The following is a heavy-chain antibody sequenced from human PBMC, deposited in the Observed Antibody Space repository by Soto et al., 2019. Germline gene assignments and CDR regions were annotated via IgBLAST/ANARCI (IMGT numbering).Heavy chain of an antibody. CDR2: ISSSSSYT. CDR1: GFTFSDYY. J-gene: IGHJ4*02. V-gene: IGHV3-11*05. Sequence: QVQLVESGGGLVKPGGSLRLSCAASGFTFSDYYMSWIRQAPGKGLEWVSYISSSSSYTNYADSVKGRFTISRDNAKNSLYLQMNSLRAEDTALYYCARDHQRYSGYDYVDYWGQGTLVTVSS. CDR3: ARDHQRYSGYDYVDY. D-gene: IGHD5-12*01.